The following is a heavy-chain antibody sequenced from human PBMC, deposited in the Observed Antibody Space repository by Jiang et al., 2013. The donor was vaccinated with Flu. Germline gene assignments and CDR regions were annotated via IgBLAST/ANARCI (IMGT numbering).Heavy chain of an antibody. Sequence: RFTISRDDSKNTLYLQMNSLKTEDTAVYYCTTDLLRYYGMDVWGQGTTVTVSS. V-gene: IGHV3-15*01. CDR3: TTDLLRYYGMDV. J-gene: IGHJ6*02.